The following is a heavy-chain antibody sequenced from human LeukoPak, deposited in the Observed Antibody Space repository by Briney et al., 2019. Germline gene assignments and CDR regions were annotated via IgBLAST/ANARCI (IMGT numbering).Heavy chain of an antibody. CDR2: IAYDGSRA. V-gene: IGHV3-33*01. J-gene: IGHJ4*02. Sequence: SGRSLRLSCAGSGFTFGGYGMHWFRQTPGKGLEWVAVIAYDGSRAFYADSVKGRFTISRDNSKNKMSVQMDDLRAEDTAVYYCTRYNNDHFDYWGQGTLVTVSS. D-gene: IGHD1-14*01. CDR3: TRYNNDHFDY. CDR1: GFTFGGYG.